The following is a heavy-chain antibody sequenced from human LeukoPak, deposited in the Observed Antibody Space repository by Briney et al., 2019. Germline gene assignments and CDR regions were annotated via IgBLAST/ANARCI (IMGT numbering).Heavy chain of an antibody. J-gene: IGHJ6*04. CDR1: GGTFSTYA. CDR2: IIPMFGTA. CDR3: ARDQWFGELSTFHYAMDV. D-gene: IGHD3-10*01. V-gene: IGHV1-69*01. Sequence: SVKVSCKASGGTFSTYAVSWVRQAPGQGFEWMGAIIPMFGTANYAQKFQGRVTITADASTSIAYMELSSLRSEDTAVYYCARDQWFGELSTFHYAMDVWGKGTTVTVSS.